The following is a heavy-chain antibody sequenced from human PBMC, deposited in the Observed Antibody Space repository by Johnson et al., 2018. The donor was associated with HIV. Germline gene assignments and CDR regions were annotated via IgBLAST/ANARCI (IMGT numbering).Heavy chain of an antibody. CDR3: AKEGGADTSGAFEI. V-gene: IGHV3-30*18. D-gene: IGHD2-21*01. CDR1: GFTFSDYY. Sequence: QVQLVESGGGLVKPGGSLRLSCAASGFTFSDYYMSWIRQAPGKGLEWVAVISYDRSNKYYADSVKGRFTISRDNSKNTLYLQMNSLRAEDTALYYCAKEGGADTSGAFEIWGQGTMVTVSS. CDR2: ISYDRSNK. J-gene: IGHJ3*02.